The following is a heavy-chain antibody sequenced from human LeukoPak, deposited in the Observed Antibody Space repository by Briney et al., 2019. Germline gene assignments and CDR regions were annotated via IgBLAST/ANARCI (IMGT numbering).Heavy chain of an antibody. CDR1: GFTFSSYG. Sequence: GGSLRLSCAASGFTFSSYGMHWVRQAPGKGLEWVAFIRYDGSNKYYADSVKSRFTISRDNSKNTLYLQMNSLRAEDTAVYYCAKDRKARIVGATFDYWGQGTLVTVSS. V-gene: IGHV3-30*02. CDR2: IRYDGSNK. CDR3: AKDRKARIVGATFDY. D-gene: IGHD1-26*01. J-gene: IGHJ4*02.